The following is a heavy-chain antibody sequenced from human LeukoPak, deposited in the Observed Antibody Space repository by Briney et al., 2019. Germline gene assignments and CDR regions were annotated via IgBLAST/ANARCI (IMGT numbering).Heavy chain of an antibody. CDR1: GGSISSSNYR. CDR3: ARETSQKGAHYMDV. J-gene: IGHJ6*03. V-gene: IGHV4-39*07. D-gene: IGHD3-16*01. Sequence: SETLSLTCTVSGGSISSSNYRWGWIRQPPGKGLTWIGSIYYSGSTYYNPSLKSRVTISVDTSKNQFSLKLSSVTAADTAVYYCARETSQKGAHYMDVWGKGTTVTISS. CDR2: IYYSGST.